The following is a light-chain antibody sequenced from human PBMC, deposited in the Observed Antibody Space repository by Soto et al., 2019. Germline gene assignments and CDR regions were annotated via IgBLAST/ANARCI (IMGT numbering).Light chain of an antibody. CDR2: VNSDGSH. J-gene: IGLJ3*02. CDR1: SGHSSYA. CDR3: QTWGSGLWL. V-gene: IGLV4-69*01. Sequence: QSVLTQSPSASASLGASVKLTCTLSSGHSSYAIAWHQQQPQRGPRYLMKVNSDGSHNKGDGIPDRFSGSSSGAERYLTISSLQSEDEADYYCQTWGSGLWLFGGGTKLTVL.